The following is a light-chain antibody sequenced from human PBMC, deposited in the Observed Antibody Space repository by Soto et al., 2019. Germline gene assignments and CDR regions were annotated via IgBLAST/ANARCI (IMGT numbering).Light chain of an antibody. CDR1: QSVSSSY. CDR3: QQYNNWPWT. V-gene: IGKV3-15*01. J-gene: IGKJ1*01. Sequence: EIVLSQSPGTLSLSPGERATLSCRASQSVSSSYLAWYQQKPGQPPRLLIYGASTRATGIPARFSGSGSGAEFTHTISSLQSVDFAVYSCQQYNNWPWTFGQGTKVDNK. CDR2: GAS.